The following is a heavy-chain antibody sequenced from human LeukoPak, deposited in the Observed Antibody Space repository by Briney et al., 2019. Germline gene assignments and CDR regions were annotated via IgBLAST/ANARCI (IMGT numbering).Heavy chain of an antibody. CDR2: IKQDGSEK. CDR1: GFTFSNCW. Sequence: GGSLRLSCAASGFTFSNCWMSWVRQAPGKGLEWVANIKQDGSEKYYVDSVKGRFTISRDNAKNSLYLQMNSLRAEDTAVYYCAKESQRDSSGHYYDYWGQGTLVTVSS. V-gene: IGHV3-7*01. CDR3: AKESQRDSSGHYYDY. J-gene: IGHJ4*02. D-gene: IGHD3-22*01.